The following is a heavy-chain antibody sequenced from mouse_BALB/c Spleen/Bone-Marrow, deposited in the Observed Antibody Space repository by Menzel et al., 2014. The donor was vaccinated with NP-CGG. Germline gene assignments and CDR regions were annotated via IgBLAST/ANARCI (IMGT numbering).Heavy chain of an antibody. CDR3: ARGYYGNHFDY. D-gene: IGHD2-1*01. CDR1: GFTFSSYA. J-gene: IGHJ2*01. CDR2: ISSGGST. V-gene: IGHV5-6-5*01. Sequence: EVQLVESGGGLVKPGGSLKLSCAASGFTFSSYAMSWVRQTPEKRLEWVASISSGGSTYYPDSVKGRFTISRDNARNILYLQMSSLRSEDTAMYYCARGYYGNHFDYWGQGTTLTVSS.